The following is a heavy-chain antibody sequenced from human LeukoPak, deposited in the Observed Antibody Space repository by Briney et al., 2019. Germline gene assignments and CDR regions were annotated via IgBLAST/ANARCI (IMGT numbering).Heavy chain of an antibody. J-gene: IGHJ4*02. V-gene: IGHV3-7*01. CDR1: GFTFSSYW. CDR3: ARDPGLPSDDYGGSTDY. D-gene: IGHD4-23*01. CDR2: IKQDGSEK. Sequence: GGSLRLSCAASGFTFSSYWMSWVRQAPGKGLEWVANIKQDGSEKYYVDSVKGRFTISRDNAKNSLYLQMNSLRAEDTAVYYCARDPGLPSDDYGGSTDYWGQGTLVTVSS.